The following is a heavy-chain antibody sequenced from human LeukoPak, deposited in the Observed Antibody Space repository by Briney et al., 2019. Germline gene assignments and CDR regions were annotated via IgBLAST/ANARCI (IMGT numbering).Heavy chain of an antibody. D-gene: IGHD6-19*01. CDR2: INPNSGGT. J-gene: IGHJ4*02. Sequence: ASVKVSCKASGYTFTAYYMHWVRQAPGQGLEWMGWINPNSGGTNYAQRFQGRVTMTRDTSISTAYMELSRLTSDDTAVYYCAKNVPYSSGWYSDYWGQGTPVTVSS. V-gene: IGHV1-2*02. CDR1: GYTFTAYY. CDR3: AKNVPYSSGWYSDY.